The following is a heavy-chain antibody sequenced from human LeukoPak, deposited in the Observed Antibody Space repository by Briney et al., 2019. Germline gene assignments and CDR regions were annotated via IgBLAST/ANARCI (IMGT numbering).Heavy chain of an antibody. V-gene: IGHV4-34*01. CDR2: INHSGST. D-gene: IGHD6-6*01. J-gene: IGHJ4*02. CDR3: ASNSSSGPVDY. CDR1: GGSFSGYY. Sequence: SETLSLTCAVYGGSFSGYYWSWIRQPPGKGLEWIGEINHSGSTNYNPSLKSRVTISVDTSKNQFPLKLNSVTAADTAVYYCASNSSSGPVDYWGQGTLVTVSS.